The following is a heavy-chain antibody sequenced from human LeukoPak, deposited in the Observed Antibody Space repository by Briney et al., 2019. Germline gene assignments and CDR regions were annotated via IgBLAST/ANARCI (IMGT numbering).Heavy chain of an antibody. V-gene: IGHV3-7*03. J-gene: IGHJ6*02. Sequence: GGSLRLSCAASGFALSSHWMTWVRKVPGRGPEWVANVNRDGSETYYLDSVKGRFTISKDNAKNSLYLQMNSLRAEDTALYHCARNNGMDVWGQGTTVIVSS. CDR3: ARNNGMDV. CDR1: GFALSSHW. CDR2: VNRDGSET.